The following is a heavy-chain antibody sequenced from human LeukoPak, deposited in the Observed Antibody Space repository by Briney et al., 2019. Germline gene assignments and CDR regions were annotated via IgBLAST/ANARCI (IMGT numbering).Heavy chain of an antibody. Sequence: GGSLRLSCAASGFTFSSYAMTWVRQAPGKGLEWVSVISGSGDTTYSADSVKGRFTISRDNSKNTVYLQMNSLRAEDTAVYYCAELGITMIGGVWGKGTTVTISS. CDR3: AELGITMIGGV. CDR2: ISGSGDTT. J-gene: IGHJ6*04. CDR1: GFTFSSYA. D-gene: IGHD3-10*02. V-gene: IGHV3-23*01.